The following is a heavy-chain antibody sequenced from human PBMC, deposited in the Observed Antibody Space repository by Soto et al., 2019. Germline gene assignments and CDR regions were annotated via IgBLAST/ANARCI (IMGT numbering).Heavy chain of an antibody. CDR3: AREFSGVLGAVAGGYYYYGMDV. CDR2: TYYRSKWYN. D-gene: IGHD6-19*01. V-gene: IGHV6-1*01. Sequence: PSQTLSLTCAISGDSVSSNSAAWNWIRQSPSRGLEWLGRTYYRSKWYNDYAVSVKSRITINPDTSKNQFSLQLNSVTPEDTAVYYCAREFSGVLGAVAGGYYYYGMDVWGQGTTVTVS. CDR1: GDSVSSNSAA. J-gene: IGHJ6*02.